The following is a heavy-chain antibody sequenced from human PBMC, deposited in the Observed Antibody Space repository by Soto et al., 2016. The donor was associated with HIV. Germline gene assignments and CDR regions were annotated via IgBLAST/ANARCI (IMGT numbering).Heavy chain of an antibody. Sequence: EVQLVESGGGLVKPGGSLRLSCVASGFTFSNAWMNWVRQAPGEGLEWVGRIKSKTDDGTTDYVTPVKGRFTISRDDSKNTLYLQMNRLKTEDTAIYYCTTDLIAVGGRDSFDYWGQGTLVTVSS. CDR3: TTDLIAVGGRDSFDY. CDR2: IKSKTDDGTT. D-gene: IGHD6-19*01. CDR1: GFTFSNAW. J-gene: IGHJ4*02. V-gene: IGHV3-15*01.